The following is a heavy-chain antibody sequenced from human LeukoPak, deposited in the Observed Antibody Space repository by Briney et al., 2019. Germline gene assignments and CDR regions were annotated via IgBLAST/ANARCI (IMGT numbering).Heavy chain of an antibody. J-gene: IGHJ5*02. CDR3: ARDNGFAGFGELYHSWFDP. Sequence: SETLSLTCTVSGGSISSYYWSWIRQPPGKGLEWIGYIYYSGSTNYNPSLKSRVTISVDTSKNQFSLKLSSVTVADTAVYYCARDNGFAGFGELYHSWFDPWGQGTLVTVSS. V-gene: IGHV4-59*01. D-gene: IGHD3-10*01. CDR2: IYYSGST. CDR1: GGSISSYY.